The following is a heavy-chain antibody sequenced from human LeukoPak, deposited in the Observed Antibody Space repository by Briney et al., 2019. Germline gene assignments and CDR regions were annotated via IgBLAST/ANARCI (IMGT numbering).Heavy chain of an antibody. V-gene: IGHV1-69*04. Sequence: GASVKVSCKASGGTFSSYAISWVRQAPGQGLEWMGRTIPILGIANYAQKFQGRVTFTADKSTSTAYMELSSLRSEDTAVYYCASEYCSSTSCPPYYYYGMDVWGQGTTVTVSS. CDR3: ASEYCSSTSCPPYYYYGMDV. CDR2: TIPILGIA. D-gene: IGHD2-2*01. CDR1: GGTFSSYA. J-gene: IGHJ6*02.